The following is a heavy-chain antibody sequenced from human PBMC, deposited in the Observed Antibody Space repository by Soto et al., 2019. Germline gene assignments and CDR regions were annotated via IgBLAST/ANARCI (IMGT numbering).Heavy chain of an antibody. D-gene: IGHD5-18*01. CDR1: GYSFTSYW. CDR2: IYPGDSDT. Sequence: GESLKISCKGSGYSFTSYWIGWVRQMPGKGLEWMGIIYPGDSDTRYSPSFQGQVTITADESTSTAYMELSSLRSEDTAVYYCATRYSYGYHYYYGMDVWGQGTTVTVSS. V-gene: IGHV5-51*01. J-gene: IGHJ6*02. CDR3: ATRYSYGYHYYYGMDV.